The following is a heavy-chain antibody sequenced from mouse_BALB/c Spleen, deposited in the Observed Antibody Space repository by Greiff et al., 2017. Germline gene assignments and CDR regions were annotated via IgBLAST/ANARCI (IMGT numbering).Heavy chain of an antibody. J-gene: IGHJ1*01. Sequence: QVQLQQSGAELVRPGSSVKISCKASGYAFSSYWMNWVKQRPGQGLEWIGQIYPGDGDTNYNGKFKGKATLTADKSSSTAYMQLSSLTSEDSAVFFCARSSQTYWYFDVWGAGTTVTVSS. CDR1: GYAFSSYW. CDR2: IYPGDGDT. V-gene: IGHV1-80*01. CDR3: ARSSQTYWYFDV.